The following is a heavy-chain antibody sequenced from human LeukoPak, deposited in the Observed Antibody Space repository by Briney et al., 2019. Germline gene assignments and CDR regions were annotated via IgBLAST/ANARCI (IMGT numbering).Heavy chain of an antibody. J-gene: IGHJ6*02. D-gene: IGHD3-3*01. Sequence: ASVKVSCKASGYTFTSYDINWVRQATGQGLEWMGWMNPNSGNTGYAQKFQGRVTMTRDTSISTAYMELRRLRSDDTAVYYCARASYYDFWSVYFANYYYYGMDVWGQGTTVTVSS. CDR3: ARASYYDFWSVYFANYYYYGMDV. CDR2: MNPNSGNT. V-gene: IGHV1-8*01. CDR1: GYTFTSYD.